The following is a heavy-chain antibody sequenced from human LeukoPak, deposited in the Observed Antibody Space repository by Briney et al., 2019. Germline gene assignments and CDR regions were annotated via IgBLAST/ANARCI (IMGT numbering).Heavy chain of an antibody. D-gene: IGHD4-23*01. CDR1: GFSFTNYW. Sequence: GGSLRLSCAVSGFSFTNYWMHWVRQAPGKGLEWVSSIHSSDSYINYADSVRGRFTISRDNAKSSLYLQMNSLRAEDTAVYYCARGVLGYGRNDAFDIWGQGTMVTVSS. J-gene: IGHJ3*02. CDR2: IHSSDSYI. CDR3: ARGVLGYGRNDAFDI. V-gene: IGHV3-21*01.